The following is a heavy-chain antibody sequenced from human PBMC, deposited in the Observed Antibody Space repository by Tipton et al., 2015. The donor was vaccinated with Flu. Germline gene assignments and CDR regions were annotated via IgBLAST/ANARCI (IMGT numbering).Heavy chain of an antibody. D-gene: IGHD4-11*01. CDR1: GGSIGSYY. J-gene: IGHJ5*02. Sequence: TLSLTCTVSGGSIGSYYWNWIRQSPGKGLEWIGTVSRSGSTIYSPSLKSRVTISIDRSKNQFSLNLKSVTAADKAVYYCARRDYTNYVSDPKSWFDPWGQGTLVTVSS. CDR2: VSRSGST. V-gene: IGHV4-59*08. CDR3: ARRDYTNYVSDPKSWFDP.